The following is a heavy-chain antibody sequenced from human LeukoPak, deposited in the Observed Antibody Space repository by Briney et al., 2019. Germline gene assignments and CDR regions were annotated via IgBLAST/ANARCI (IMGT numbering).Heavy chain of an antibody. J-gene: IGHJ3*02. V-gene: IGHV4-59*08. D-gene: IGHD6-13*01. CDR1: GGSIGSYY. CDR2: IYYSGST. CDR3: ARRQQLVDVFAFDI. Sequence: PSETLSLTCTVSGGSIGSYYWSWIRQPPGKGLEWIGYIYYSGSTNYNPSLKSRVTISVDTSKNQFSLKLSSVTAADTAVYYCARRQQLVDVFAFDIWGQGTMVTVSS.